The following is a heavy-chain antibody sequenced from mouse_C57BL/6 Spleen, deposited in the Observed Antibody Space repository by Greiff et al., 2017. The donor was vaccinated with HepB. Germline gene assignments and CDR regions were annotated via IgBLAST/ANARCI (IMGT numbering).Heavy chain of an antibody. V-gene: IGHV1-42*01. CDR1: GYSFTGYY. CDR2: INPSTGGT. CDR3: ARKKNYYGFDY. Sequence: DVQLVESGPELVKPGASVKISCKASGYSFTGYYMNWVKQSPEKSLEWIGEINPSTGGTTYNQKFKAKATLTVDKSSSTAYMQLKSLTSEDSAVYYCARKKNYYGFDYWGQGTTLTVSS. D-gene: IGHD1-1*01. J-gene: IGHJ2*01.